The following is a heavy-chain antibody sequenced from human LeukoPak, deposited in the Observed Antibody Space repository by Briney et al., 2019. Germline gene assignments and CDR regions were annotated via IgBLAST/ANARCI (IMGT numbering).Heavy chain of an antibody. V-gene: IGHV1-2*02. CDR2: INPKSGGT. D-gene: IGHD3-22*01. Sequence: GASVKVSCKASGYTFTDYYMHWVRQAPGQGLEWMGWINPKSGGTNYAQKFQCRVTTTRDMSISTAYMELSGLRSDDTAVYYCARTYYSDSRGMDDVFDIWGQGTMVTVSS. CDR3: ARTYYSDSRGMDDVFDI. J-gene: IGHJ3*02. CDR1: GYTFTDYY.